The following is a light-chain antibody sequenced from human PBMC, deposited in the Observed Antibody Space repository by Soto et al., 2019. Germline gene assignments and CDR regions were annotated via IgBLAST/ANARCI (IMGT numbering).Light chain of an antibody. CDR3: QHYNSYSEA. Sequence: DRQMTQFSSTMSGSAGARVTITFRATQTISSWLAWYQQKPGKAPKLLIYKASTLKSGVPSRFSGSGSGTEFTLNISSLQPDDFATYYCQHYNSYSEAFGQGTKVDIK. V-gene: IGKV1-5*03. CDR2: KAS. J-gene: IGKJ1*01. CDR1: QTISSW.